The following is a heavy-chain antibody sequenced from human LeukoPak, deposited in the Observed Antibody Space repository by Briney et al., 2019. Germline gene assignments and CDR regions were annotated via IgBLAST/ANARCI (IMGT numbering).Heavy chain of an antibody. J-gene: IGHJ4*02. V-gene: IGHV1-58*02. Sequence: ASVKVSCKASGFTFTSSAMQWVRQARGQRLEWIGWIVVGSGNTNYAQKFQERVTITRDMSTSTAYMELRSLRSDDTAVYYCARDGPYYDFWSGLKQGNDYWGQGTLVTVSS. CDR2: IVVGSGNT. CDR1: GFTFTSSA. CDR3: ARDGPYYDFWSGLKQGNDY. D-gene: IGHD3-3*01.